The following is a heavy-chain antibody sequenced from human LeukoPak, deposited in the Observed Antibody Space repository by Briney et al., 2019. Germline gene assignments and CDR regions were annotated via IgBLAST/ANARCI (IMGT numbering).Heavy chain of an antibody. CDR3: ARGLFDFWSGRRPYFDY. CDR1: GGSFSGYY. CDR2: INHSGST. J-gene: IGHJ4*02. D-gene: IGHD3-3*01. Sequence: SETLSLTCAVYGGSFSGYYRSWILQPPGKGLEWIGEINHSGSTNYNPSLKSRVTISVDTSKNQFSLKLSSVTAADTAVYYCARGLFDFWSGRRPYFDYWGQGTLVTVSS. V-gene: IGHV4-34*01.